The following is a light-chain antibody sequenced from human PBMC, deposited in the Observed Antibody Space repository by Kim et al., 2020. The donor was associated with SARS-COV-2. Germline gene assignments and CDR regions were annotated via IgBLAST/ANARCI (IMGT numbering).Light chain of an antibody. CDR1: SSDVGGYDY. CDR3: CSYAGSPPYV. V-gene: IGLV2-11*01. J-gene: IGLJ1*01. Sequence: QSALTQPRSVSGSPGQSVTISCTGTSSDVGGYDYVSWYQQHPDKAPKLIIFDVTKRPSGVPDRFSASKSGNTASLTISGLQAEDEADYYCCSYAGSPPYVFGSGTKVTVL. CDR2: DVT.